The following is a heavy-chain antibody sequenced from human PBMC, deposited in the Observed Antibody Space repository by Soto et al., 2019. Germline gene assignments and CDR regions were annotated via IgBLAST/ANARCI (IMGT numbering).Heavy chain of an antibody. V-gene: IGHV3-21*01. D-gene: IGHD6-13*01. Sequence: GGSLRLSCAASGFTFSSYSMNWVRQAPGKGLEWVSSISSSSSYIYYADSVKGRFTISRDNAKNSLYLQMNSLRAEDTAVYYCARPPYSSSWFYYFDYWGQGTLVTVSS. CDR2: ISSSSSYI. CDR3: ARPPYSSSWFYYFDY. J-gene: IGHJ4*02. CDR1: GFTFSSYS.